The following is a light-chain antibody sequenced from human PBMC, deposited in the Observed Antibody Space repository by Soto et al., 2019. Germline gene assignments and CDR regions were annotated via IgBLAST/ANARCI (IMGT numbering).Light chain of an antibody. J-gene: IGKJ1*01. V-gene: IGKV1-5*03. CDR1: QSISYW. Sequence: DIQMTQSPSTLSASVGDRVTITCRASQSISYWLARYQQKPGKAPNLLIYKASSLESGVPSRFSGSGSGTEFTLTISSLQPDDFATYYCQQYNNYWTFGQGTKVEIK. CDR2: KAS. CDR3: QQYNNYWT.